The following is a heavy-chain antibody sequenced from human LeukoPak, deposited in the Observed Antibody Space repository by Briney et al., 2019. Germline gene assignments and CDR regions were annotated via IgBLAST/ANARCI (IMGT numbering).Heavy chain of an antibody. CDR1: GFTFSSYW. V-gene: IGHV3-7*01. CDR3: ARVASSSWYYFDY. Sequence: GGSLRLSCAASGFTFSSYWMSWVRQAPGKGLEWVANIKQDGSEKYYVDSVKGRFTISRDNAKNSLYLQMSSLRAEDTAVYYCARVASSSWYYFDYWGQGTLVTVSS. CDR2: IKQDGSEK. D-gene: IGHD6-13*01. J-gene: IGHJ4*02.